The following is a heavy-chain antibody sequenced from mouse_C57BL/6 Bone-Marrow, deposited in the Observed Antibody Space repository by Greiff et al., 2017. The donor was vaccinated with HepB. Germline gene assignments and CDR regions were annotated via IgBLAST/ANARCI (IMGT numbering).Heavy chain of an antibody. Sequence: VKLMESGPELVKPGASVKISCKASGYAFSSSWMNWVKQRPGKGLEWIGRIYPGDGDTNYNGKFKGKATLTADKSSSTAYMQLSSLTSEDSAVYFCARGGDFSMGCWGQGTSVTVSS. CDR2: IYPGDGDT. CDR1: GYAFSSSW. J-gene: IGHJ4*01. CDR3: ARGGDFSMGC. V-gene: IGHV1-82*01.